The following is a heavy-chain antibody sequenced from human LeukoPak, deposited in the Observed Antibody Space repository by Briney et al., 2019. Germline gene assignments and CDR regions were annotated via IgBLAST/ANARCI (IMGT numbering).Heavy chain of an antibody. J-gene: IGHJ4*02. V-gene: IGHV3-7*01. Sequence: GGSLRLSCAASGFTFSSYWMSWVRQAPGKGLEWVANIKQDGSDKYYVDSVKGRFSISKDNAKNLLFLEMSRLRAEDTAVYYCAREYDFWRYLDYWGQGILVTVSS. D-gene: IGHD3-3*01. CDR3: AREYDFWRYLDY. CDR2: IKQDGSDK. CDR1: GFTFSSYW.